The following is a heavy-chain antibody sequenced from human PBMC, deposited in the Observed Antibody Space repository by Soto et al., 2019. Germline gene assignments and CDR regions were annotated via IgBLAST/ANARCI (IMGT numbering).Heavy chain of an antibody. D-gene: IGHD2-15*01. J-gene: IGHJ4*02. V-gene: IGHV3-23*01. CDR1: GFTXSRHA. Sequence: EVQLLESGGGLVQPGGSLRLSCAASGFTXSRHAMSWVRQAPGKGLEWVSTIRGDGGSIYYADSVKGRLTISRDNSKNTLYLQMNSLRAXDXXXXXXXXXXXXIXXXXXYWXXRTLV. CDR2: IRGDGGSI. CDR3: XXXXXXIXXXXXY.